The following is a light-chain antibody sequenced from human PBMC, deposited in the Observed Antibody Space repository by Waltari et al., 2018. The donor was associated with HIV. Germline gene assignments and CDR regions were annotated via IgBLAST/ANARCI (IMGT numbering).Light chain of an antibody. V-gene: IGLV3-10*01. Sequence: SHELTQPPSVSVYPGQTARIICSGDALPKKYTYWYQQKSGQAPVLVIYEDDKRPSGIPERFSGSSAGTTATLTISGAQVEDEADYYCYSTDNRGGHKRVFGNGTTVTVL. J-gene: IGLJ1*01. CDR3: YSTDNRGGHKRV. CDR1: ALPKKY. CDR2: EDD.